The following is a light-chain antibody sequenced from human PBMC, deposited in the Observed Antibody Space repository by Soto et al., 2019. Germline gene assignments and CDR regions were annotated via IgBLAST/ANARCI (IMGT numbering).Light chain of an antibody. Sequence: DIQMAQSPSTLSASVGDRVTITCRASQSISSWLAWYQQIPGKAPKLLIYQASSLESGVPSRFSGSGSGTEFTLTISSLQPDDVATYYCQQYNSYSYTFGQGTKLEIK. CDR3: QQYNSYSYT. V-gene: IGKV1-5*03. CDR1: QSISSW. CDR2: QAS. J-gene: IGKJ2*01.